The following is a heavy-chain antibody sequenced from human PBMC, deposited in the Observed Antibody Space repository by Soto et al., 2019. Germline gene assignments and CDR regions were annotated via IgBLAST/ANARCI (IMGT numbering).Heavy chain of an antibody. CDR2: IYYSGST. D-gene: IGHD3-16*01. J-gene: IGHJ6*02. V-gene: IGHV4-31*03. Sequence: QVQLQESGPGLVKPSQTLSLTCTVSGGSISSGGYYWSWIRQHPGKGLEWIGYIYYSGSTYYNPSLKSRVTISVDTSKNQFSLKLSCVTAADTAVYYCALTRGGNYYYYGMDVWGQGTTVTVSS. CDR1: GGSISSGGYY. CDR3: ALTRGGNYYYYGMDV.